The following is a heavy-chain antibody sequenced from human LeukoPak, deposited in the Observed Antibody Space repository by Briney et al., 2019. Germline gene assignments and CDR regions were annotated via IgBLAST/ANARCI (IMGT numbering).Heavy chain of an antibody. CDR2: INSDGSST. J-gene: IGHJ5*02. Sequence: GGSLRLSCAASGFTFSSSWMHWVRHAPGKGLVWVSRINSDGSSTTYADSVKGRFTISRDNAKNTLYLQMNSLRAEDTAMYYCARVSLGSIGWFDPWGQGTLVTVSS. D-gene: IGHD1-20*01. CDR3: ARVSLGSIGWFDP. CDR1: GFTFSSSW. V-gene: IGHV3-74*01.